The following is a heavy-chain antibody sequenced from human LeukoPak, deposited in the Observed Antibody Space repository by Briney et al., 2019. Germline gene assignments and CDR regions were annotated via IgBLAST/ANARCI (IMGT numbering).Heavy chain of an antibody. D-gene: IGHD5-24*01. CDR2: INPNSGGT. Sequence: GASVKVSCKASGYTFTGYYMHWVRQAPGQGLEWMGWINPNSGGTNYAQKFQGRVTMTRDTSISTAYMELSRLRSDDTAVYYCARGGGWLQLRPGYFDYGGQGTVVTVSA. J-gene: IGHJ4*02. CDR3: ARGGGWLQLRPGYFDY. V-gene: IGHV1-2*02. CDR1: GYTFTGYY.